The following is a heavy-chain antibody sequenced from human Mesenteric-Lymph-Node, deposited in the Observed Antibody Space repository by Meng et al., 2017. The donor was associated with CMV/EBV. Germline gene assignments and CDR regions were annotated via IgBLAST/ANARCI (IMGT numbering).Heavy chain of an antibody. CDR2: IYRSGST. CDR1: GGSISSGDSY. D-gene: IGHD3-16*01. Sequence: SVSGGSISSGDSYWSWIRQPPGKGLEWIGYIYRSGSTYYNLSLKSRLTISVDTSKNQFSLKLTSVTAADTAMYYCVRDARGGGWFDPWGQGTLVTVSS. J-gene: IGHJ5*02. V-gene: IGHV4-30-4*08. CDR3: VRDARGGGWFDP.